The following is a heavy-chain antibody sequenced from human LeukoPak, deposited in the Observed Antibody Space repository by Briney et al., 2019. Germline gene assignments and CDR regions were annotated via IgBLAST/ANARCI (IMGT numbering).Heavy chain of an antibody. CDR2: ISAYNDNT. Sequence: ASVKVSCKASGYTFTMYGITWVRQAPGQGLEWMGWISAYNDNTNYAQNLQDRVTMTTDASTSTVYMELRSLRSDDTAVYYCARGSSAIFGVVDDYWGQGTLVTVSS. D-gene: IGHD3-3*01. CDR3: ARGSSAIFGVVDDY. CDR1: GYTFTMYG. J-gene: IGHJ4*02. V-gene: IGHV1-18*01.